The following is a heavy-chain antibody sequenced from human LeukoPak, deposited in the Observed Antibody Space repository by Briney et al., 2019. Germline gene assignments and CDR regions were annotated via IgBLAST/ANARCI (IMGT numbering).Heavy chain of an antibody. CDR3: AKRTYYSDCSSYRAFDY. J-gene: IGHJ4*02. Sequence: GGSLRLSYAASGFTFSNYAMSWVRQAPGKGLEWVSTLTGSGGSTYYADSVKGRFTISRDNSKNTPYLQMNSLRAEDTAVYYCAKRTYYSDCSSYRAFDYWGQGTLVTVSS. V-gene: IGHV3-23*01. D-gene: IGHD3-22*01. CDR2: LTGSGGST. CDR1: GFTFSNYA.